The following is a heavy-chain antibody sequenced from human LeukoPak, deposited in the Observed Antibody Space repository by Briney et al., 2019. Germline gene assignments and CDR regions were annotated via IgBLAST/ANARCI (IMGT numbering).Heavy chain of an antibody. V-gene: IGHV4-59*08. Sequence: SETLSLTCTVSGRSISRYYWSWIRQPPGKGLEWMGYLYYSGNTNYNLSLKTRVTISLDTSKHHFSLKMSSGTAADTAVYYCARLYSYDCSGGSCYGNYYYYYMDVWGEGTTVTVSS. J-gene: IGHJ6*03. D-gene: IGHD2-15*01. CDR2: LYYSGNT. CDR3: ARLYSYDCSGGSCYGNYYYYYMDV. CDR1: GRSISRYY.